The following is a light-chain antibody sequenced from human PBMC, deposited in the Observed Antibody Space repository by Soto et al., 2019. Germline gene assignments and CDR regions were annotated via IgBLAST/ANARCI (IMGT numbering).Light chain of an antibody. V-gene: IGKV1-39*01. CDR3: QQSYSTPYT. Sequence: DIQMTQSPSSLSASVGDRVMITCRASQSISSYLNWYQQKPGKAPKLLISAASSLQSGVPSRFSGSGSGTDFTLTISSLQPEDFATYYCQQSYSTPYTFGQGSKLEIK. CDR1: QSISSY. J-gene: IGKJ2*01. CDR2: AAS.